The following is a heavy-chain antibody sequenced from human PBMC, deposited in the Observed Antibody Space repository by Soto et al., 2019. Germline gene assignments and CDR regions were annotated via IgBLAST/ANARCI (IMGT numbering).Heavy chain of an antibody. CDR1: VYSFTSYG. CDR2: ISAYNGNT. Sequence: GXSVKVSCKASVYSFTSYGISWVRQAPGQGLEWMGWISAYNGNTNYAQKLQGRVTMTTDTSTSTAYMELRSLRSDDTAVYYCARTDRSGCHFDYWGQGTLVTVSS. V-gene: IGHV1-18*04. J-gene: IGHJ4*02. CDR3: ARTDRSGCHFDY. D-gene: IGHD6-19*01.